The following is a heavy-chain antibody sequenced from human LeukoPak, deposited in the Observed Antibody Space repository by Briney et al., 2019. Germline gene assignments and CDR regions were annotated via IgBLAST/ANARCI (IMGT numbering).Heavy chain of an antibody. D-gene: IGHD3-22*01. V-gene: IGHV4-34*01. CDR2: INHSGST. J-gene: IGHJ6*03. CDR1: GGSFSGYY. Sequence: SETLSLTCAVYGGSFSGYYWSWIRQPPGKGLEWIGEINHSGSTNYNPSLKSRVTISVDTSKNQFSLKLSSVTAADTAVYYCAATGYYYDSSGSPLYYYYYMDVWGKGTTVTVSS. CDR3: AATGYYYDSSGSPLYYYYYMDV.